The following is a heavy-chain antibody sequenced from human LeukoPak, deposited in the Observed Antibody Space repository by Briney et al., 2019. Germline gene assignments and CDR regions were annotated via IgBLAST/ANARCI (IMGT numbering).Heavy chain of an antibody. J-gene: IGHJ4*02. V-gene: IGHV3-48*04. CDR1: GFTFSSYS. Sequence: GGSLRLSCAASGFTFSSYSMNWVRQAPGKGLEWVSYISSSSSTIYYADSVKGRFTISRDNAKNSLYLQMNSLRAEDTAVYYCARGRPFDQYWGQGTLVTVSS. CDR3: ARGRPFDQY. CDR2: ISSSSSTI.